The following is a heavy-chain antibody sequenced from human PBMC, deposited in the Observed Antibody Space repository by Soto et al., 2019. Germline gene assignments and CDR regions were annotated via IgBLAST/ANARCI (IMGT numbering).Heavy chain of an antibody. CDR3: ARTDSRPQDFDY. CDR2: ISTYNGNT. Sequence: QVHLVQSGAEVNKPGASVKVSCKASGYTFTTYGISWVRQAPGQGLEWVGWISTYNGNTNYAKKLQGRVTMTTDTSTSTVYMEMRSLISDDTAVYYCARTDSRPQDFDYWGQGTLVTVSS. CDR1: GYTFTTYG. D-gene: IGHD6-13*01. J-gene: IGHJ4*02. V-gene: IGHV1-18*01.